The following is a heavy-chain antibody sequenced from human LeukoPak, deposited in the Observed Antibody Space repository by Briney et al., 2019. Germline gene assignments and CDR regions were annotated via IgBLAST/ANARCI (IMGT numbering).Heavy chain of an antibody. CDR2: IFHSGRT. CDR1: GGSISSYH. CDR3: ARAGRRYYGSGSLKPSYYYYYMDV. D-gene: IGHD3-10*01. Sequence: PSETLSLTCTVSGGSISSYHWSWIRQPPGKGLEWIGSIFHSGRTNYNPFLRRRVTISTDTSKNQFSVKLTSVTAADTAVYYCARAGRRYYGSGSLKPSYYYYYMDVWGKGTTVTISS. V-gene: IGHV4-59*01. J-gene: IGHJ6*03.